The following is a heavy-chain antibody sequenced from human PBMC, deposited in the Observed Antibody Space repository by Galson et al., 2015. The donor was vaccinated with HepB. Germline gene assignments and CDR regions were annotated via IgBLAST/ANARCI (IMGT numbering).Heavy chain of an antibody. J-gene: IGHJ4*02. CDR1: GYTFTGYY. V-gene: IGHV1-2*04. CDR3: ARGLYSNYASYFDY. D-gene: IGHD4-11*01. CDR2: INPNSGGT. Sequence: SVKVSCKASGYTFTGYYMHWVRQAPGQGLEWMGWINPNSGGTNYAQKFQGWVTMTRDTSISTAYMELSRLRSDDTAVYYCARGLYSNYASYFDYWGQGTLVTVSS.